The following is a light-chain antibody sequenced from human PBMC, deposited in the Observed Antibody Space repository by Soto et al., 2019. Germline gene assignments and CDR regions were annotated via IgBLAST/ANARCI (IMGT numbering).Light chain of an antibody. CDR1: QSVSSSY. J-gene: IGKJ2*01. V-gene: IGKV3-20*01. Sequence: EIVLTQSPGTLSLSPGERATLSCRASQSVSSSYLAWYRQKPGQAPRLLIYCASSRATGIPDRFSGSGSGTDFTLTISRLEPEDFAVYYCQQYGSSPMYTFGQGTKLEIK. CDR3: QQYGSSPMYT. CDR2: CAS.